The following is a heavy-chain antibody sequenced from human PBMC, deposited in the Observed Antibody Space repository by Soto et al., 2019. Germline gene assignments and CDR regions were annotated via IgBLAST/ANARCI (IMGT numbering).Heavy chain of an antibody. CDR2: ISSSGSTI. D-gene: IGHD3-22*01. J-gene: IGHJ6*02. Sequence: QVQLVESGGGLVKPGGSLRLSCAASGFTFSDYYMIWILQAPGQGLEWISYISSSGSTIYYADSVKGRFTISRDNARNSLYLQMNSLRAEDTDVYYGARLAGNDDASSGYYYYYYGMDVWGQGTTVTVSS. CDR3: ARLAGNDDASSGYYYYYYGMDV. CDR1: GFTFSDYY. V-gene: IGHV3-11*01.